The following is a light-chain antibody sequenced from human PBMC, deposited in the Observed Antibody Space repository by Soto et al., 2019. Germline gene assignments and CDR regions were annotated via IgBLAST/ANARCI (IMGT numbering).Light chain of an antibody. CDR2: EVS. V-gene: IGLV2-14*01. CDR1: SSDVGGYNY. Sequence: QSVLTQPASVSGSPGQSITISCTGTSSDVGGYNYVSWYQQHPGKAPKLMIYEVSNRPSGVSNRFSGSKSGNTASLTISGLQAEDEADYYCSSYTSSSTLEFGGGPQLTVL. CDR3: SSYTSSSTLE. J-gene: IGLJ3*02.